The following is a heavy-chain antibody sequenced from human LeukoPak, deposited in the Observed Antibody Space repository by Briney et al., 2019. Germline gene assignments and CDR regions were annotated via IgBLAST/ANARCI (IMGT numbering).Heavy chain of an antibody. D-gene: IGHD6-19*01. J-gene: IGHJ4*02. Sequence: GGSLRLSCAASGLTFDDYAMHWVRQAPGKGLEWVSGISWNSGSIGYVDSVKGRFTISRDNAKNSLYLQMDSLRAEDTALYYCAEGGSSGWEPLDHWGQGTLVIVSS. V-gene: IGHV3-9*01. CDR1: GLTFDDYA. CDR3: AEGGSSGWEPLDH. CDR2: ISWNSGSI.